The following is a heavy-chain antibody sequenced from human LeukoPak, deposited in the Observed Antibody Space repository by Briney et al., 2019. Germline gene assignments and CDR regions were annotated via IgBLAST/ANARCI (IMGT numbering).Heavy chain of an antibody. Sequence: GGSLRLSCAASGFTFSSYAMSWVRQAPGKGLDWVSAISGSGGSTYYADSVKGRFTISRDNSKNTLYLQMNSLRDEDTAVYYCAKAQRLWFGARDYYYMDVWGKGTTVTVSS. V-gene: IGHV3-23*01. J-gene: IGHJ6*03. CDR1: GFTFSSYA. CDR3: AKAQRLWFGARDYYYMDV. D-gene: IGHD3-10*01. CDR2: ISGSGGST.